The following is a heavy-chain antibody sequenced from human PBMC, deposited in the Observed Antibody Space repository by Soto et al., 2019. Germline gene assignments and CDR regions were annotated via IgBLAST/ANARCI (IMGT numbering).Heavy chain of an antibody. CDR3: AKNDFGDYYYYMDV. CDR1: GLTFSSYA. V-gene: IGHV3-23*01. D-gene: IGHD4-17*01. J-gene: IGHJ6*03. CDR2: ISGSGNTK. Sequence: EVQLLESGGGLIQPGGSLRLSCAASGLTFSSYAMTWVRQAPGKGLEWVAGISGSGNTKYHADSVKGRFTISRDNPKNTLFLQMNSLRAEDTALYYCAKNDFGDYYYYMDVWGKGATVTVSS.